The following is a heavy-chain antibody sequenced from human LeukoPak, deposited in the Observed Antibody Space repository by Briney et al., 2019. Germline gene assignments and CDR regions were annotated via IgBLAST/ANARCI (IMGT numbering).Heavy chain of an antibody. CDR2: INTNTGNP. D-gene: IGHD6-13*01. CDR3: ARDPGIAAAGFHPFDY. Sequence: EASVKVSCKASGYTFTSYAMNWVRQAPGQGLEWMGWINTNTGNPTYAQGFTGRFVFSLDTSVSTAYLQISSLKAEDTAVYYCARDPGIAAAGFHPFDYWGQGTLVTVSS. CDR1: GYTFTSYA. J-gene: IGHJ4*02. V-gene: IGHV7-4-1*02.